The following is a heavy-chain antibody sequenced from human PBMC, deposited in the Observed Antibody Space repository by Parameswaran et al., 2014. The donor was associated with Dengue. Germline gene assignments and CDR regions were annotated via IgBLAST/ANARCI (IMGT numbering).Heavy chain of an antibody. CDR3: ARDTYSYVSHYGMDV. V-gene: IGHV4-39*07. J-gene: IGHJ6*02. CDR2: IYYSGST. Sequence: VRQAPGKGLEWIGSIYYSGSTYYNPSLKSRVTISVDTSKNQFSLKLSSVTAADTAVYYCARDTYSYVSHYGMDVWGQGTTVTVSS. D-gene: IGHD5-18*01.